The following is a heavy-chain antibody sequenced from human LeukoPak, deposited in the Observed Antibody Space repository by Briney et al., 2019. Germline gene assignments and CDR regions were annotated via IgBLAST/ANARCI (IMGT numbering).Heavy chain of an antibody. CDR2: IDYSGIT. Sequence: SETLSLTCTVSGGSISGFFWSWIRQPPGKGLEWLGCIDYSGITQCNPSLKSRVTISVDTSKQQFSLKLSSVTAADTAVYYCARDLELERNRWNYFESWGQGTLVTVSS. J-gene: IGHJ4*02. D-gene: IGHD1-1*01. CDR1: GGSISGFF. CDR3: ARDLELERNRWNYFES. V-gene: IGHV4-59*01.